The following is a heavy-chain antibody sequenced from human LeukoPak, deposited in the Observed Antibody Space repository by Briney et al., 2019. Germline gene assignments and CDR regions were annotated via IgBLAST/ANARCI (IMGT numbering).Heavy chain of an antibody. CDR3: ARRGGVPAALVGMDV. D-gene: IGHD2-2*01. CDR2: IYYSGST. CDR1: GGSLSSYS. J-gene: IGHJ6*02. V-gene: IGHV4-59*08. Sequence: SETLSLTCTVSGGSLSSYSWSWIRQPPGKGLEWIGYIYYSGSTNYNPSRTSRVTISVATSKTQFSLKLSSATAADTAVYYCARRGGVPAALVGMDVWGQGTTVTVSS.